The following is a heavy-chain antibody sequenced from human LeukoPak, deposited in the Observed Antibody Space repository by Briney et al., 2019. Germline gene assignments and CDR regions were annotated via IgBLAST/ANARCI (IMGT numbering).Heavy chain of an antibody. CDR2: ISGSGGST. Sequence: PGGSLRLSCAASAFTFSSYAIGWVRQAPGKGLEWVSSISGSGGSTYYADSVKGRLTISRDNSKNTLYLQMNSLRAEDTAVYYCARRSGIAVAGAFDYWGQGTLVTVSS. CDR1: AFTFSSYA. CDR3: ARRSGIAVAGAFDY. V-gene: IGHV3-23*01. J-gene: IGHJ4*02. D-gene: IGHD6-19*01.